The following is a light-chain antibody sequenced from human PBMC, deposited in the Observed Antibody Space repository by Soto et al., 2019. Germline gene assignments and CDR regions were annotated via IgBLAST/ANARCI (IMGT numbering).Light chain of an antibody. CDR1: QSVSSN. V-gene: IGKV3-15*01. CDR2: GAS. J-gene: IGKJ2*01. Sequence: EIVLTQSPATLSLSPGERATLSCRASQSVSSNLAWYQQKPGQAPRLLIYGASTRATGIPARFSGSGSGTDFTLTISRLQYEDFAVYYWQQYNNWPYTFGRGTKLEIK. CDR3: QQYNNWPYT.